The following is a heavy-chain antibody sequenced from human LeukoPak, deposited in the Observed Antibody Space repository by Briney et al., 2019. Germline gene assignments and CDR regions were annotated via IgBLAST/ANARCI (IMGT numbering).Heavy chain of an antibody. CDR3: ARDRSLRELWLRNWFDP. Sequence: ASVKVSCKASGGTFSSYDISWVRQAPGHGLEWMGRIIPIFGTANYAQKFQGRVTITTDEITSTAYMELSSLRSEDTAVYYCARDRSLRELWLRNWFDPWGQGTLVTVSS. CDR1: GGTFSSYD. J-gene: IGHJ5*02. D-gene: IGHD5-18*01. V-gene: IGHV1-69*05. CDR2: IIPIFGTA.